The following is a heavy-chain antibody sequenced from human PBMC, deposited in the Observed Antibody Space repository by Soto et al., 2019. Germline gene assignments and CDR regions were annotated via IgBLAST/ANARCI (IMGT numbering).Heavy chain of an antibody. D-gene: IGHD3-10*01. CDR1: GGTFSSYI. J-gene: IGHJ6*02. CDR3: ARGFIHGDGSGSSNPYGMDI. CDR2: IIPRVDIV. Sequence: QVQLVQSGAEVKKPGSSVKVSCKASGGTFSSYIISWVRQGPVQGLEWMGRIIPRVDIVRYGQKFQARDRITADKSTGTAYMELSTLRSEDTAVYFCARGFIHGDGSGSSNPYGMDIWGQGTTVTVSS. V-gene: IGHV1-69*02.